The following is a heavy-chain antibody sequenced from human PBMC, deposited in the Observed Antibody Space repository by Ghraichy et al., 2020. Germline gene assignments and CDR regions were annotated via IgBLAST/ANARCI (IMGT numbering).Heavy chain of an antibody. Sequence: SQTLSLTCAISGDSVSSNSAAWNWIRQSPSRGLEWLGRTYYRSKCYNDYAVSVKSRITINPDTSKNQFSLQLNSVTPEDTAVYYCASNLRYFDWLPPDAFDIWGQGTMVTVSS. CDR2: TYYRSKCYN. CDR1: GDSVSSNSAA. D-gene: IGHD3-9*01. V-gene: IGHV6-1*01. CDR3: ASNLRYFDWLPPDAFDI. J-gene: IGHJ3*02.